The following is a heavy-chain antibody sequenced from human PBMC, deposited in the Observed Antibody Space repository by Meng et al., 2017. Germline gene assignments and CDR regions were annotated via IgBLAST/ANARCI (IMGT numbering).Heavy chain of an antibody. CDR2: IKQDGSEK. CDR1: GFTFSSYW. D-gene: IGHD3-22*01. CDR3: AIASYYYDSSGYLPELGYFDL. J-gene: IGHJ2*01. Sequence: GESLKISCAASGFTFSSYWMSWVRQAPGKGLEWVANIKQDGSEKYYVDSVKGRFTISRDNAKNSLYLQMNSLRAEDTAVYYCAIASYYYDSSGYLPELGYFDLWGRGTLVTVSS. V-gene: IGHV3-7*01.